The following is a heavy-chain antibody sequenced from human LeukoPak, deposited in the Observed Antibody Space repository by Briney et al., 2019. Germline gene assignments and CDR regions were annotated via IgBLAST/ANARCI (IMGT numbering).Heavy chain of an antibody. CDR2: INPNTGGT. V-gene: IGHV1-2*02. CDR1: GYTFTGYF. J-gene: IGHJ4*02. CDR3: ARVHATGYFSLDLGY. Sequence: ASVKVSCKASGYTFTGYFMHWVRQAPGQELDWMGWINPNTGGTKYAQKFQGRVTMTRDTSIGTAYMELSTVTSDDTAVYFCARVHATGYFSLDLGYWGQGTLVNVSS. D-gene: IGHD3-9*01.